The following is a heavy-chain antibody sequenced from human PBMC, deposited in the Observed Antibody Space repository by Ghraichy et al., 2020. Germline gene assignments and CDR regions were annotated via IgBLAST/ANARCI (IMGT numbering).Heavy chain of an antibody. V-gene: IGHV3-74*01. Sequence: GGSLRLSCAASGFTFSSYWMHWVRQAPGKGLVWVSRINSDGSSTSYADSVKGRFTISRDNAKNTLYLQMNSLRAEDTAVYYCARVVPIDSYGFDYWGQGTLVTVSS. D-gene: IGHD5-18*01. CDR3: ARVVPIDSYGFDY. CDR2: INSDGSST. CDR1: GFTFSSYW. J-gene: IGHJ4*02.